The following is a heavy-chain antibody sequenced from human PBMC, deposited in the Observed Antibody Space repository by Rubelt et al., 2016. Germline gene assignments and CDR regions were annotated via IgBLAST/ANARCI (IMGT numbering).Heavy chain of an antibody. Sequence: QVQLQESGPGLVKPSETLSLICTVSGGSMNSYYWSWIRQPPGKGLEWIGYIYYSGSTNYNPSLKSRVTISVDTSKNQFSLKLSSVTAADTAVYYCARDYYYYGMDVWGQGTTVTVSS. CDR1: GGSMNSYY. V-gene: IGHV4-59*12. CDR3: ARDYYYYGMDV. CDR2: IYYSGST. J-gene: IGHJ6*02.